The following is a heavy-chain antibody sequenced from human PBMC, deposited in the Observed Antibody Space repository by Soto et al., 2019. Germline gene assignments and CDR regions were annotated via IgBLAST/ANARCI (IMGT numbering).Heavy chain of an antibody. J-gene: IGHJ4*02. Sequence: AASVKVSCKASGYTFTSYAMHWVRQAPGQRLEWMGWINAGNGNTKYSQKFQGRVTITRDTSASTAYMELSSLRSEDTAVYYCAAGLGRVLVGAVGRHPTPRYPFDYWGQGTLVTVSS. CDR3: AAGLGRVLVGAVGRHPTPRYPFDY. V-gene: IGHV1-3*01. CDR1: GYTFTSYA. CDR2: INAGNGNT. D-gene: IGHD1-26*01.